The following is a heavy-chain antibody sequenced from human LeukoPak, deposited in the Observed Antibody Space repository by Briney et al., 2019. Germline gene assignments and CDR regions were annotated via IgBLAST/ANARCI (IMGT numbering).Heavy chain of an antibody. CDR2: INPKNGDT. V-gene: IGHV1-2*02. J-gene: IGHJ4*02. CDR3: ARLSAL. Sequence: ASVKVTCKTSGYPFSDYYIHWIRQASGQGLESMGWINPKNGDTKYAQRSQGRLTITMDTSIDTVYMELRSLRYDDTAVYYCARLSALWGQGTLVTVSS. CDR1: GYPFSDYY.